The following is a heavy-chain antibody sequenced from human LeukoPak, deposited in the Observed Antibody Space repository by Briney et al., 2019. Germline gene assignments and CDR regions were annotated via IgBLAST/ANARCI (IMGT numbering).Heavy chain of an antibody. D-gene: IGHD1-1*01. CDR3: ARDSSGTTGTTGNGAFDI. CDR2: TYYRSKWYN. Sequence: SQTLSLTCAISGDSVSSNSAAWNWIRQSPSRGLEWLGRTYYRSKWYNDYAVSVKSRITINPDTSKNQFSLQLNSVTPEDTAVYYCARDSSGTTGTTGNGAFDIWGQGQWSPSLQ. V-gene: IGHV6-1*01. CDR1: GDSVSSNSAA. J-gene: IGHJ3*02.